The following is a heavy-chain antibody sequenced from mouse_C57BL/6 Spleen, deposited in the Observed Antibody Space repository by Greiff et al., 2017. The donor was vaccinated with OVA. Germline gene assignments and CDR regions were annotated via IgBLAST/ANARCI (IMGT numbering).Heavy chain of an antibody. V-gene: IGHV1-55*01. CDR2: IYPGSGST. J-gene: IGHJ4*01. CDR3: AREGGVYYDHEGAMDY. CDR1: GYTFTSYW. D-gene: IGHD2-4*01. Sequence: QVQLQQPGAELVKPGASVKMSCKASGYTFTSYWITWVKQRPGQGLEWIGDIYPGSGSTNYNEKFKSKATLTVDTSSSTAYMQLSSLTSEDSAVYYCAREGGVYYDHEGAMDYWGQGTSVTVSS.